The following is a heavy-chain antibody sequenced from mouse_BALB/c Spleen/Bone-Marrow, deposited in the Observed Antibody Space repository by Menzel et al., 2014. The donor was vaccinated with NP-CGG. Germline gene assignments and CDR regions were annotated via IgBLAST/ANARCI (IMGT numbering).Heavy chain of an antibody. CDR2: IWSGGST. D-gene: IGHD1-2*01. V-gene: IGHV2-4-1*01. CDR3: ARRPDYGYSSYAMDY. J-gene: IGHJ4*01. Sequence: VKLVESGPGLVQPSQSLSITCTVSGFSLTSYGVHWVRQSPGKGLEWLGVIWSGGSTDYNAAFISRLSISKDNSKSQVFFKMNSLQADDTAMYYCARRPDYGYSSYAMDYWGQGTSVTVSS. CDR1: GFSLTSYG.